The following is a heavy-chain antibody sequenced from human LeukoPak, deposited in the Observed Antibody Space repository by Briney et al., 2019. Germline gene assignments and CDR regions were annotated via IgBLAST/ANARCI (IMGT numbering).Heavy chain of an antibody. D-gene: IGHD3-10*01. CDR3: ARDFATGGYGSGSRWFDP. CDR1: GGSISSGGYY. CDR2: IYYSGST. V-gene: IGHV4-31*03. Sequence: SETLSLTCTVSGGSISSGGYYWSWIRQHTGKGLEWIGYIYYSGSTYYNPSLKSRVTISVDTSKNQFSLKLSSVTAADTAVYYCARDFATGGYGSGSRWFDPWGQGTLVTVSS. J-gene: IGHJ5*02.